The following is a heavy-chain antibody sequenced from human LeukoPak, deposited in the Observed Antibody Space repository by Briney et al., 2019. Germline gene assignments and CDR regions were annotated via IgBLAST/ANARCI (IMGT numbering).Heavy chain of an antibody. Sequence: PGGSLRPSCAASGFTFSDYYMSWVRQAPGKGLEWVSYISSSSSHTNYADSVKGRFTISRDNAKNSLYLQMNSLIAEDTAVYYCARASSRGYSYGQDYWGQGTLVTVSS. CDR1: GFTFSDYY. D-gene: IGHD5-18*01. V-gene: IGHV3-11*05. J-gene: IGHJ4*02. CDR3: ARASSRGYSYGQDY. CDR2: ISSSSSHT.